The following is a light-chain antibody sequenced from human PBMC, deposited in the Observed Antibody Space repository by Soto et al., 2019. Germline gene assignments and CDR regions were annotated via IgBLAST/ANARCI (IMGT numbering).Light chain of an antibody. Sequence: HSVLTQPASVSGSPGQSIAISCTGTSSDVGGYKYVSWYQQHPGKAPKLLIYDVTNRPSGVSDRFSGSKSGNTASLTISGLQSEDEADYYCSSYTTSSSDVFGTGTKLTVL. CDR3: SSYTTSSSDV. CDR1: SSDVGGYKY. CDR2: DVT. J-gene: IGLJ1*01. V-gene: IGLV2-14*01.